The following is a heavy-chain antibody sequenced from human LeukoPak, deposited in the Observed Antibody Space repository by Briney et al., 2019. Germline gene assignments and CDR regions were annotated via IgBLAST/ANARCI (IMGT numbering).Heavy chain of an antibody. CDR3: ARDRLTYFDY. CDR2: VSSSSSYI. D-gene: IGHD3-16*01. CDR1: GFTFSSYS. J-gene: IGHJ4*02. Sequence: GGSLRLSCAASGFTFSSYSMNWVRQAPGKGLEWVSSVSSSSSYIYYADSVKGRFTISRDNAKNSLYLQMNSLRAEDTAVYYCARDRLTYFDYWGQGTLVTVSS. V-gene: IGHV3-21*01.